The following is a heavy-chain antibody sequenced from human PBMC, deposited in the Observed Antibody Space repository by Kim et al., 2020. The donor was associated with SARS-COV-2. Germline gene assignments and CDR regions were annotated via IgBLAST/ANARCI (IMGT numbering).Heavy chain of an antibody. Sequence: TGRLTISRDNSKNTLDLQMNSLRAEDTAVYYCAKGGFCSGGSCYLAWFDPWGQGTLVTVSS. V-gene: IGHV3-33*06. CDR3: AKGGFCSGGSCYLAWFDP. D-gene: IGHD2-15*01. J-gene: IGHJ5*02.